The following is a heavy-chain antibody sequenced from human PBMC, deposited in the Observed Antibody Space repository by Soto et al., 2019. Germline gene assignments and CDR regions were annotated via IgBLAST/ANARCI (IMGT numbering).Heavy chain of an antibody. J-gene: IGHJ4*02. Sequence: GWSLRLSCADSGFTFSSYAIHWVRQAPGEGLEWGAVRSHEGRNKYYAESVKGRFTISRDNSKHTLFLQMNSLRPEDTALYFCARDGRERQWLDFFDYWGQGTLVTVSS. V-gene: IGHV3-30*04. CDR1: GFTFSSYA. CDR3: ARDGRERQWLDFFDY. D-gene: IGHD6-19*01. CDR2: RSHEGRNK.